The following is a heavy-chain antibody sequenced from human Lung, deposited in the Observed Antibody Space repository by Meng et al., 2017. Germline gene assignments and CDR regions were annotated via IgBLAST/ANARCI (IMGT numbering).Heavy chain of an antibody. Sequence: QVQLGEAGGGVVQPWRSLRLACAASGFTFSRNAMHWVRQAPGKGLEWVAAISYDGSNQHYADSVKGRFTISRDNSENTLYLQMNSLRAEDTAVYYCARNNYGDYYFDYWGQGTLVTVSS. CDR1: GFTFSRNA. V-gene: IGHV3-30*01. J-gene: IGHJ4*02. CDR3: ARNNYGDYYFDY. D-gene: IGHD4-17*01. CDR2: ISYDGSNQ.